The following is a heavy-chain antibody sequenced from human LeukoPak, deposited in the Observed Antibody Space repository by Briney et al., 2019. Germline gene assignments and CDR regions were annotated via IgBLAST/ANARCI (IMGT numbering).Heavy chain of an antibody. CDR1: GFTFSSYA. CDR2: ISGSGGST. V-gene: IGHV3-23*01. J-gene: IGHJ4*02. Sequence: GGSLRLSCAASGFTFSSYAMSWVRQAPGKGLEWVSAISGSGGSTYYADSVKGRVTISRDNSKNTLYLQMNSLRAEDTAVYYCARGDYDSSGYTPLCDYWGQGTLVTVSS. CDR3: ARGDYDSSGYTPLCDY. D-gene: IGHD3-22*01.